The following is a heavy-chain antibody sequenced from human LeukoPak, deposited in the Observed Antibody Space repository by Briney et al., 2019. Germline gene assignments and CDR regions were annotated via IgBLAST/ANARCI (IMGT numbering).Heavy chain of an antibody. V-gene: IGHV1-46*01. CDR1: GYTFTSYY. J-gene: IGHJ4*02. CDR3: AREETSGYSYGTLDY. CDR2: INPSGGST. D-gene: IGHD5-18*01. Sequence: ASVKVCCKASGYTFTSYYMHWVRQAPGQGLEWMGIINPSGGSTSYAQKFQGRVTMTRDMSTSTVYMELSSLRSEDTAVYYCAREETSGYSYGTLDYWGQGTLVTVSS.